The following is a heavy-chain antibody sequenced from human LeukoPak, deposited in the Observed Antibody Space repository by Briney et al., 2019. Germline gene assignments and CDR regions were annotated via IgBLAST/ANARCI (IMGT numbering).Heavy chain of an antibody. D-gene: IGHD2-21*01. J-gene: IGHJ4*02. V-gene: IGHV3-23*01. CDR3: AKDKSNCFFDY. CDR1: GFTFSSYA. Sequence: QPGRPLRLSCAASGFTFSSYAMTWVRQAPGKGLEWVSGISGSGGSTYYADSVKGRFTISRDNSKNTLYLQMNNLRAEDTAVYYCAKDKSNCFFDYRGQGTLVIVSS. CDR2: ISGSGGST.